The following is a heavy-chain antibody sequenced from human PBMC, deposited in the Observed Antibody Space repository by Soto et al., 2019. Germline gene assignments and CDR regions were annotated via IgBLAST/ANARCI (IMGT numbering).Heavy chain of an antibody. D-gene: IGHD1-26*01. V-gene: IGHV3-11*06. CDR2: VSGSSSYT. J-gene: IGHJ4*02. CDR3: ARDGGNSGRYDY. CDR1: GFTFSDYY. Sequence: PGGSLRLSCAASGFTFSDYYMSWIRQAPGKGLEWISYVSGSSSYTKYADSVKGRFTISRDNAKNSLYLQMNSLRAEDTAVYYCARDGGNSGRYDYWGQGNLVTVSS.